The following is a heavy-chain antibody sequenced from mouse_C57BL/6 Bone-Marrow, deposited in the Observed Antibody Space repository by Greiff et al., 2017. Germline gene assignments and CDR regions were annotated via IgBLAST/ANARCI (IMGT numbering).Heavy chain of an antibody. Sequence: EVQVVESGGGLVKPGGSLKLSCAASGFTFSDYGMRWVRQAPEKGLEWVAYISSGSSTIYYADTVKGRFTISRDNAKNTLFLQMTSLRSEDTAMYYCARPGSGYWYFDVWGTGTTVTVSS. CDR1: GFTFSDYG. J-gene: IGHJ1*03. V-gene: IGHV5-17*01. CDR3: ARPGSGYWYFDV. CDR2: ISSGSSTI. D-gene: IGHD4-1*01.